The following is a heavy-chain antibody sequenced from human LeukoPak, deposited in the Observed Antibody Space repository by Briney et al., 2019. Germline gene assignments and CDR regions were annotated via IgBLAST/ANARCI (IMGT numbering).Heavy chain of an antibody. V-gene: IGHV4-4*07. J-gene: IGHJ5*02. D-gene: IGHD3-10*01. CDR2: IYTSGST. CDR3: ARDSGTTGEVKFYP. CDR1: GGSISSYY. Sequence: SETLSLTCTVSGGSISSYYWSWIRQPAGKGLEWIGRIYTSGSTDYNPSLKSRVTMSVDTSKNQFSLKLSSVTAADTAVYYCARDSGTTGEVKFYPWGQGTLVTVSS.